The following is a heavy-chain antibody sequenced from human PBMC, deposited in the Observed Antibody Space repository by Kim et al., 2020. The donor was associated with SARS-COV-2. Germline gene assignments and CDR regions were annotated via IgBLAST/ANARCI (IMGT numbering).Heavy chain of an antibody. Sequence: ASVKVSCKASGYTFSTFYMHWVRQAPGQGLEWVGLINPSGTGTNYAQNFQGRVTMTSDTSTSTVYMELSSLSSEDTAVYYCAREMASLKNFDYWGQGTLVTVSS. CDR2: INPSGTGT. J-gene: IGHJ4*02. CDR1: GYTFSTFY. V-gene: IGHV1-46*01. CDR3: AREMASLKNFDY.